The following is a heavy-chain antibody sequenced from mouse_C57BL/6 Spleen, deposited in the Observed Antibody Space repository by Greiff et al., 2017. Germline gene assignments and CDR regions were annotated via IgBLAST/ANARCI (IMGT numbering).Heavy chain of an antibody. V-gene: IGHV2-2*01. Sequence: VQLQQSGPGLVQPSQSLSITCTVSGFSLTSYGVHWVRQSPGKGLEWLGVIWSGGSTDYNAAFISRLSIIKDNSKSQVFFKMNSLQADDTAIYYCASPHGSSPAWFADWGQGTLVTVSA. D-gene: IGHD1-1*01. CDR2: IWSGGST. J-gene: IGHJ3*01. CDR3: ASPHGSSPAWFAD. CDR1: GFSLTSYG.